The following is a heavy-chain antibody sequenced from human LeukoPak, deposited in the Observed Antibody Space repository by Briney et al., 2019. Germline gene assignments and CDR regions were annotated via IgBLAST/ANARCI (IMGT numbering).Heavy chain of an antibody. V-gene: IGHV3-66*01. CDR1: GFTVGSNY. CDR3: ARDLGYCSGGSCYSAPFDY. D-gene: IGHD2-15*01. J-gene: IGHJ4*02. Sequence: PGGSLRLSCAASGFTVGSNYMSWVRQAPGKGLEWVSDIYSGGSTYYADSVKGRFTISRDNSKNTLYLQMNSLRAEDTAVYYCARDLGYCSGGSCYSAPFDYWGQGTLVTVSS. CDR2: IYSGGST.